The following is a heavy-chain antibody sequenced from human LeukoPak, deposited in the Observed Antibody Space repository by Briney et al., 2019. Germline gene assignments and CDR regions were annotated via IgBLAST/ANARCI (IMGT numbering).Heavy chain of an antibody. J-gene: IGHJ4*02. Sequence: SETLSLTCTVSGGSISSYYWSWIRQPAGKGLEWIGRIYTSGSTNYNPSLKSRISISVDTSKNQFSLKLTSVTAADTAVYYCAREHPRGEVDDFDYWGQGTLVTVSS. CDR1: GGSISSYY. CDR3: AREHPRGEVDDFDY. V-gene: IGHV4-4*07. CDR2: IYTSGST. D-gene: IGHD3-16*01.